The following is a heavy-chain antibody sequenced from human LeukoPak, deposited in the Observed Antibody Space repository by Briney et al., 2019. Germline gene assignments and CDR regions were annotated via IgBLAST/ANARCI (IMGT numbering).Heavy chain of an antibody. CDR1: GFTFNTYA. V-gene: IGHV3-30*18. CDR3: AKDRLAYGSGWTFDS. D-gene: IGHD6-25*01. Sequence: GGSLRLSCAASGFTFNTYAMEWVRQAPGKGLEWVAVISYDGSNKYYADSVKGRFSISRDNSKDTLYLQMNSLRAEDTAVYYCAKDRLAYGSGWTFDSWGQGTLLTVSS. CDR2: ISYDGSNK. J-gene: IGHJ4*02.